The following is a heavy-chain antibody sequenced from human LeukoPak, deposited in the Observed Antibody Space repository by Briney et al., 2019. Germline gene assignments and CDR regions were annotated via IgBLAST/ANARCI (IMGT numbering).Heavy chain of an antibody. CDR3: AHPHKPYYYDRGPADY. Sequence: SETLSLTCAVYGGSFSGYYWSWIRQPPGKGLEWIGEINHSGSTNYNPSLKSRVTISVDTSKNQFSLKLSSVTAADTAVYYCAHPHKPYYYDRGPADYWGQGTLVTVSS. J-gene: IGHJ4*02. V-gene: IGHV4-34*01. CDR1: GGSFSGYY. D-gene: IGHD3-22*01. CDR2: INHSGST.